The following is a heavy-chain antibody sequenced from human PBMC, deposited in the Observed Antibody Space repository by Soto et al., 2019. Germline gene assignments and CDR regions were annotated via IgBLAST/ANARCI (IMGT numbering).Heavy chain of an antibody. CDR3: ARVRRATIFGVVSTPPPFDY. Sequence: ASLKVSCKASGYTFTSYYMHWVRQAPGQGLEWMGIINPSGGSTSYAQKFQGRVTMTRDTSTSTVYMELSSLRSEDTAVYYCARVRRATIFGVVSTPPPFDYWGQGTLVTVSS. CDR2: INPSGGST. V-gene: IGHV1-46*01. CDR1: GYTFTSYY. D-gene: IGHD3-3*01. J-gene: IGHJ4*02.